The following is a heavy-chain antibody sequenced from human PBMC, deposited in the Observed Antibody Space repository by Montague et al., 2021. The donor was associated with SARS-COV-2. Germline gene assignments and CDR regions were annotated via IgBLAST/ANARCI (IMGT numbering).Heavy chain of an antibody. Sequence: CAISGDSVSSDIATWNWIRQSPSIGLVWLVGTYYRSKWYNDYTESVKSRITIDPDTSKHQFSLHLNSVTPEDTAVYYCARIPVGSKYYFDFWGQGTLVTVSS. CDR3: ARIPVGSKYYFDF. D-gene: IGHD2-2*01. J-gene: IGHJ4*02. V-gene: IGHV6-1*01. CDR2: TYYRSKWYN. CDR1: GDSVSSDIAT.